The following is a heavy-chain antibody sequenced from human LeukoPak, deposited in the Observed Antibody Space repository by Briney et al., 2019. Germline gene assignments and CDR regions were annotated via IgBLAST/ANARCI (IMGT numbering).Heavy chain of an antibody. CDR2: INPNSGGT. J-gene: IGHJ4*02. V-gene: IGHV1-2*02. CDR3: ARDNVDTAMVNYFDY. CDR1: GYTFTGYY. Sequence: ASVKVSCKASGYTFTGYYMHWVRQAPGQGLEWMGWINPNSGGTNYAQKFQGRVTMTRDTSISTAYMELSRLRSDDTAVYYCARDNVDTAMVNYFDYWGQGTLVTVPS. D-gene: IGHD5-18*01.